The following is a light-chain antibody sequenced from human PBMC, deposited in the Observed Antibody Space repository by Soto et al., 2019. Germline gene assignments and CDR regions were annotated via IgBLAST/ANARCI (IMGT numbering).Light chain of an antibody. V-gene: IGLV2-18*02. CDR1: SSDVGSYNR. J-gene: IGLJ1*01. CDR3: NSYTSSNTYV. Sequence: QSALTQPPSVSGSPGQSVTISCTGTSSDVGSYNRVSWYQQPPGTAPKLMIYEVNNRPSGVPDRFSGSKSGNTASLTITGLQAEDEADYHCNSYTSSNTYVFGTGTKVTVL. CDR2: EVN.